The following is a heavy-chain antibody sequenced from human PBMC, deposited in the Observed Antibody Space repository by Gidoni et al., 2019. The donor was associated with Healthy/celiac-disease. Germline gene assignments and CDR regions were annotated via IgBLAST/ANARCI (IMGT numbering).Heavy chain of an antibody. CDR2: IYHDGDT. CDR1: AYPIDTDFY. D-gene: IGHD4-4*01. CDR3: TKDAWDLSKSVY. J-gene: IGHJ4*02. Sequence: QVQLPESGPGRVTPSENLSLTCAVSAYPIDTDFYWRWIRQSPGKGLEWIGSIYHDGDTYYNSSLKSRITISIDRSKKQCSLNLRSVTAADTAIYYCTKDAWDLSKSVYWGRGTLVTVSS. V-gene: IGHV4-38-2*02.